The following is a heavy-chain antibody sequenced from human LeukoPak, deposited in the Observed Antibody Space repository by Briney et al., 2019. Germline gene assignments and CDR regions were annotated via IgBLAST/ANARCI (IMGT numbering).Heavy chain of an antibody. CDR1: DFTMKNFG. V-gene: IGHV3-33*01. CDR2: IWYDGSQR. Sequence: PGGSLRLSCAVSDFTMKNFGMHWVRQAPGKGLEWVAVIWYDGSQRHYIDSVKGRFAISRENFMNTLSLEMNGLRVEDTAVYYCVRGADMNYNFENSFYFDSWGQGALVIVSS. CDR3: VRGADMNYNFENSFYFDS. D-gene: IGHD3-3*01. J-gene: IGHJ4*02.